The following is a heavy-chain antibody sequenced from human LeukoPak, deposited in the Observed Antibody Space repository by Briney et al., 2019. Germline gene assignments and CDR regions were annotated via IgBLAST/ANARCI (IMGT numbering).Heavy chain of an antibody. D-gene: IGHD2-15*01. CDR2: MNPNSGNT. J-gene: IGHJ4*02. Sequence: ASVKVSCKASGYTFTSYDINWVRQATGQGREWMGWMNPNSGNTGYAQKFQGRVTMTRNTSISTAYMELSSLRSEDTAVYYCARGPGYCSGGSCYSGDYWGQGTLVTVSS. CDR3: ARGPGYCSGGSCYSGDY. CDR1: GYTFTSYD. V-gene: IGHV1-8*01.